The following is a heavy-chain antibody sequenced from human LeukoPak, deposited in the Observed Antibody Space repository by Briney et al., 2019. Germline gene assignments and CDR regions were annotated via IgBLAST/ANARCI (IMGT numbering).Heavy chain of an antibody. V-gene: IGHV3-23*01. Sequence: QSGGSLRLSCAASGFTFSSYAMSWVRQAPGKGLEWVSAISGSGGSTYYADSVKGRFTISRDNSKNTLYLQMNSLRAEDTAVYYCAKDNARRWLLRVTGPVDYWGQGTLVTVSS. CDR3: AKDNARRWLLRVTGPVDY. CDR1: GFTFSSYA. J-gene: IGHJ4*02. CDR2: ISGSGGST. D-gene: IGHD3-22*01.